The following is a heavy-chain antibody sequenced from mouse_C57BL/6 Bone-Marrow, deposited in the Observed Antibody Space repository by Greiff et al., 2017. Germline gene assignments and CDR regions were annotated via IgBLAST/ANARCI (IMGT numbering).Heavy chain of an antibody. J-gene: IGHJ1*03. CDR3: ARGANDGSSEECYYDV. Sequence: QVQLQQSGPELVKPGASVKLSCKASGYTFTSYYINWVKQRPGQGLEWIGGIYPGDGSTNYNEKFKGKATLTVDTSSSTAYMELSSLTSEDSAVYFCARGANDGSSEECYYDVGGRGTTVTVAA. V-gene: IGHV1-85*01. CDR1: GYTFTSYY. D-gene: IGHD1-1*01. CDR2: IYPGDGST.